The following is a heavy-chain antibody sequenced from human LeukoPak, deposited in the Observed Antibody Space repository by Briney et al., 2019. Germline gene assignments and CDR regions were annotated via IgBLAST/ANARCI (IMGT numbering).Heavy chain of an antibody. Sequence: GASVKVSCKASGYTFTSYYMHWVRQAPGQGLEWMGLINPSGGSTSYAQKFQGRVTMTRDTSTSTVYMELSSLRSEDTAVYYCVRDITMVRGVLADYYYGMDVWGQGTTVTVSS. CDR1: GYTFTSYY. V-gene: IGHV1-46*01. D-gene: IGHD3-10*01. CDR2: INPSGGST. J-gene: IGHJ6*02. CDR3: VRDITMVRGVLADYYYGMDV.